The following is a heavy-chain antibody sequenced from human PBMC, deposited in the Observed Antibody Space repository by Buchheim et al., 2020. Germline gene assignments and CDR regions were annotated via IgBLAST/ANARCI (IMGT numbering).Heavy chain of an antibody. CDR1: GGSISSSSYY. Sequence: QLQLQESGPGLVKPSETLSLTCTVSGGSISSSSYYWGWIRQPPGKGLEWIGSIYYSGSTYYNPSLKRRVTISVDTSKTQLSLKLSSVTAADTAVYYCVRQCRWTGAGIQRCIDYWGQGTL. CDR2: IYYSGST. CDR3: VRQCRWTGAGIQRCIDY. V-gene: IGHV4-39*01. J-gene: IGHJ4*02. D-gene: IGHD6-19*01.